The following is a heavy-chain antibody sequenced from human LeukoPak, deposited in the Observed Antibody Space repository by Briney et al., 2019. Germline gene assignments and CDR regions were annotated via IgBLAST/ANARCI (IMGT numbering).Heavy chain of an antibody. CDR3: ARVRYRLAETYIDY. CDR2: INPNSGGT. D-gene: IGHD3-16*01. J-gene: IGHJ4*02. CDR1: GYTFTGYY. Sequence: ASVKVPCKASGYTFTGYYMHWVRQAPGQGLEWMGWINPNSGGTNYAQKFQGRVTMTRDTSISTAYMELSRLRSDDTAVYYCARVRYRLAETYIDYWGQGTLVTVSS. V-gene: IGHV1-2*02.